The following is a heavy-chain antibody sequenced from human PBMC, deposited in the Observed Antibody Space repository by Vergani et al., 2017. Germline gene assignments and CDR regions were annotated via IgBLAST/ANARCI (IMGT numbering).Heavy chain of an antibody. CDR2: INHSGST. J-gene: IGHJ4*02. D-gene: IGHD3-22*01. V-gene: IGHV4-34*01. CDR3: ARGFTYYESSGYCCHFDY. Sequence: QVQLQQWGAGLLKPSETLSLTCAVYGGSFSGYYWSWIRQPPGKGLEWIGEINHSGSTNYNPSLKSRVTISVDTSKNQFSLKLSSVTAADTAVYYCARGFTYYESSGYCCHFDYWGQGTLVTVSS. CDR1: GGSFSGYY.